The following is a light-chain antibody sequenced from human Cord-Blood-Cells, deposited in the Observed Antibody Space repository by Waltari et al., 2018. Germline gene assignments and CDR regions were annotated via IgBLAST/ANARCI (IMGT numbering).Light chain of an antibody. CDR2: AAS. CDR1: QSISSY. Sequence: DIKMSRSPSSPSASVGDRVTITCRASQSISSYLNWYQQKPGKAPKLLIYAASSLQSGVPSRFSGSGSGTDFTLTISSLQPEDFATYYCQQSYSTPFTFGPGTKVDIK. V-gene: IGKV1-39*01. J-gene: IGKJ3*01. CDR3: QQSYSTPFT.